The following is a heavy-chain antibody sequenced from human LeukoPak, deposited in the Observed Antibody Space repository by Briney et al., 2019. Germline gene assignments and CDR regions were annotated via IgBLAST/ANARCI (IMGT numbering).Heavy chain of an antibody. CDR2: IYHSGST. V-gene: IGHV4-38-2*02. Sequence: PSETLSLICTVSGGSISSYYRGWIRQPPGKGLEWIGSIYHSGSTYYNPSLKSRVTISVDTSKNQFSLKLSSVTAADTAVYYCARVGGGYSYGYFDYWGQGTLVTVSS. D-gene: IGHD5-18*01. CDR3: ARVGGGYSYGYFDY. J-gene: IGHJ4*02. CDR1: GGSISSYY.